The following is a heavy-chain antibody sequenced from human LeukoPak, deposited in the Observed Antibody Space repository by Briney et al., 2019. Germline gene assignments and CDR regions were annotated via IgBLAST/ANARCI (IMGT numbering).Heavy chain of an antibody. CDR2: ISSSGTTI. Sequence: PGGSLRLSCAASGFTFRTSDMNWVRQAPGKGLEWVSYISSSGTTISYAQSVKGRFTISRDNAKNSLYLQMNSLRAEDTALYYCAKDFHRLGEFDAFDIWGQGTMVTVSS. V-gene: IGHV3-48*04. CDR3: AKDFHRLGEFDAFDI. J-gene: IGHJ3*02. D-gene: IGHD3-16*01. CDR1: GFTFRTSD.